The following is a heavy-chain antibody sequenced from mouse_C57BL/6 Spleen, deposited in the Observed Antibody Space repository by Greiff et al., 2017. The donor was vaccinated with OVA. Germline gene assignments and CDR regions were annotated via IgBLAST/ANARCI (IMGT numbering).Heavy chain of an antibody. V-gene: IGHV14-4*01. J-gene: IGHJ4*01. CDR1: GFNIKDDY. CDR2: IDPENGDT. D-gene: IGHD1-1*01. CDR3: IITTVVDLYAMDY. Sequence: DVKLQESGAELVRPGASVKLSCTASGFNIKDDYMHWVKQRPEQGLEWIGWIDPENGDTEYASKFQGKATITADTSSNTAYLQLSSLTSEDTAVYYCIITTVVDLYAMDYWGQGTSVTVSS.